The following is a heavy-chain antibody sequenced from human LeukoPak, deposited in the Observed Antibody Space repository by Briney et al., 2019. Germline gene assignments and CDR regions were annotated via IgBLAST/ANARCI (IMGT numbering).Heavy chain of an antibody. Sequence: SQTLSLTCTVSGGSISSGSYYWSWIRQPAGKGQEWIGRIYTSGSTNYNPSLKSRVTISVDTSKNQFSLKLSSVTAADTAVYYCAREEYYYDSSGYYYGNLGYWGQGTLVTVSS. CDR1: GGSISSGSYY. J-gene: IGHJ4*02. CDR3: AREEYYYDSSGYYYGNLGY. D-gene: IGHD3-22*01. V-gene: IGHV4-61*02. CDR2: IYTSGST.